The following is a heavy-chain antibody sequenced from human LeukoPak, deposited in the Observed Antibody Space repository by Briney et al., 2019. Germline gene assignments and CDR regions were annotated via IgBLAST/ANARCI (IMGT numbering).Heavy chain of an antibody. D-gene: IGHD6-19*01. Sequence: SETLSLTCAVYGGSFSGYYWGWIRQPPGKGLEWIGEINHSGSTNYNPSLKSRVTISVDTSKNQFSLKLSSVTAADTAVYYCARVGYSSGWYIAQHFDPWGQGTLVTVSS. CDR1: GGSFSGYY. CDR2: INHSGST. V-gene: IGHV4-34*01. J-gene: IGHJ5*02. CDR3: ARVGYSSGWYIAQHFDP.